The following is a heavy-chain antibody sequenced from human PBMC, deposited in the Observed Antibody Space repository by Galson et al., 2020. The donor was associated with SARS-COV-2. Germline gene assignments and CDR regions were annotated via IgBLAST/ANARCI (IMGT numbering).Heavy chain of an antibody. J-gene: IGHJ4*02. CDR2: ISGYNGNT. Sequence: ASVKVSCRTSGYRFTGYGISWVRQAPGHGLKWMSWISGYNGNTDYAQNIQGRVTLTTDPSATTAYMELTNLSSDETAVYYCARSGKLYCSGGTCYFDLWGQGTLVTVSS. D-gene: IGHD2-15*01. V-gene: IGHV1-18*01. CDR1: GYRFTGYG. CDR3: ARSGKLYCSGGTCYFDL.